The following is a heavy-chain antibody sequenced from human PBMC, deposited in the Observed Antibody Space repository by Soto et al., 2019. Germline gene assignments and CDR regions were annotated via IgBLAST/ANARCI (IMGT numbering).Heavy chain of an antibody. Sequence: GESLKISCKGSGYSFTSYWIGWVRQMPGKGLEWMGIIYPGDSDTRYSPSFQGQVTISADKSISTAYLQWSSLKASDTAMYYCARGYCSGGSCIPYYMDVWGKGTTVTVSS. D-gene: IGHD2-15*01. J-gene: IGHJ6*03. CDR3: ARGYCSGGSCIPYYMDV. CDR2: IYPGDSDT. CDR1: GYSFTSYW. V-gene: IGHV5-51*01.